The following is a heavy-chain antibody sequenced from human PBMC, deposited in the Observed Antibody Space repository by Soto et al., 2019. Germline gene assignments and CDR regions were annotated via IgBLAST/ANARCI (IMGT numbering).Heavy chain of an antibody. V-gene: IGHV4-34*01. Sequence: PSETLSLTCAVYGGSFIGYYWSWIRQPPGKGLESIGEIYHSGSTNYNPSLKSRVTISVDRSKNQFSLKLSSVTAADTAVYYCARDQPYSSGWYLDYWAQATLVTVSS. D-gene: IGHD6-19*01. J-gene: IGHJ4*02. CDR1: GGSFIGYY. CDR2: IYHSGST. CDR3: ARDQPYSSGWYLDY.